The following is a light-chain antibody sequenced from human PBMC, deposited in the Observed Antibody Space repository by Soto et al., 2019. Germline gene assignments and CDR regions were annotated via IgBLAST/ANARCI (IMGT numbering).Light chain of an antibody. Sequence: QSALTQPASVSGSPGQSFTLSCTGTSSDVGAYHSVSWYQQHPGKAPKLIIFDVSNRPSGVSDRFSGSKSGNTASLTISGLQAEDEADYYCTSFTDTGTVIFGGGTKLTVL. CDR2: DVS. V-gene: IGLV2-14*03. CDR1: SSDVGAYHS. J-gene: IGLJ2*01. CDR3: TSFTDTGTVI.